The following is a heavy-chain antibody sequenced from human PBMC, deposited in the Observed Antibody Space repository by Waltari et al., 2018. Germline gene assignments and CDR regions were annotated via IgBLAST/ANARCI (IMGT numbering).Heavy chain of an antibody. CDR3: ARESTMVRGVIIVWFDP. CDR2: IIPILGIA. Sequence: QVQLVQSGAEVKKPGSSVKVSCKASGGTFSSYTISWVRQAPGQGLEWMGRIIPILGIANYAQKFQGRVTITADKSTSTAYMELSSLRSEDTAVYYCARESTMVRGVIIVWFDPWGQGTLVTVSS. CDR1: GGTFSSYT. J-gene: IGHJ5*02. D-gene: IGHD3-10*01. V-gene: IGHV1-69*08.